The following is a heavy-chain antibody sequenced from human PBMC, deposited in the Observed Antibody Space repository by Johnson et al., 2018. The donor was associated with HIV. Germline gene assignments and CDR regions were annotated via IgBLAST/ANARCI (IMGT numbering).Heavy chain of an antibody. D-gene: IGHD3-10*01. Sequence: VQLVESGGGVVQPGRSLRLSCAASGFTFSSYDMHWVRQATGKGLEWVSGIGSAGDTYYPGSVKGRFTISRENAKNSLYLQMHSLRAGDTAVYYCERVGAFGDGISLGAFDIWGQGTMVTVSS. CDR1: GFTFSSYD. CDR3: ERVGAFGDGISLGAFDI. V-gene: IGHV3-13*01. J-gene: IGHJ3*02. CDR2: IGSAGDT.